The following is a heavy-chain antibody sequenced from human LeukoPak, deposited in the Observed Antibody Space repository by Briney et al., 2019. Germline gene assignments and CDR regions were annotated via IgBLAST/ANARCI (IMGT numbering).Heavy chain of an antibody. CDR3: ARDVGGAASH. D-gene: IGHD3-16*01. Sequence: GESLRLSCAASGFTFIRYWMHWVRQAPGEGRVWVSRIDAHGTTIDYADSVSDRFTISRDNSTNTLYLHMNSLRAEDTAMYYCARDVGGAASHWGQGSLVTVSS. V-gene: IGHV3-74*01. CDR2: IDAHGTTI. CDR1: GFTFIRYW. J-gene: IGHJ4*02.